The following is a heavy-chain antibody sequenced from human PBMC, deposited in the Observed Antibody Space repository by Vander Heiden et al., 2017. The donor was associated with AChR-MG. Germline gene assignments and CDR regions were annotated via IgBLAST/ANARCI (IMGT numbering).Heavy chain of an antibody. CDR1: GGSIRNSY. CDR2: IYVRDST. CDR3: ARVLPNYSGSSLGDFDY. V-gene: IGHV4-59*01. D-gene: IGHD6-13*01. Sequence: QVQLRESGPGLVRPSETLSLNCSVSGGSIRNSYWSWLRQPPGKGLEWIGNIYVRDSTKSNPSLRSRVTISLDTSKNQVSLDLISVTAADTAVYYCARVLPNYSGSSLGDFDYWGQGVLVTVSS. J-gene: IGHJ4*02.